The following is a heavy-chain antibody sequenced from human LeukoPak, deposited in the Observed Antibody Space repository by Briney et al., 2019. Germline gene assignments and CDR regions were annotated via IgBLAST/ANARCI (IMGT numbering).Heavy chain of an antibody. CDR2: ISKDGSDR. J-gene: IGHJ4*02. V-gene: IGHV3-30-3*01. CDR1: GFTFSDYA. Sequence: GRSLRLSCAASGFTFSDYAMHWVRQAPGKGLEWVAVISKDGSDRYYPGSVRGRFTISRDNSKNTIYLQMDSLRAEDTAIYYCARDYWWNYDYWGQGTLVTVSS. D-gene: IGHD1-7*01. CDR3: ARDYWWNYDY.